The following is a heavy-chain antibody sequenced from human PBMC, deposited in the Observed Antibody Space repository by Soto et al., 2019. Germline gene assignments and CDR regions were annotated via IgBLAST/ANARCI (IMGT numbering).Heavy chain of an antibody. CDR1: GDSMSGGGYS. V-gene: IGHV4-30-2*01. D-gene: IGHD3-10*01. CDR3: GRDRGGGLEV. Sequence: QLQLQESGSGLVKPSQTLSLTCAVSGDSMSGGGYSWTWIRQPPGKGLEWIGYIYYSGGTSYNPSLKSRVTISVDRAKNQFSLERMSVTAADTAVYYCGRDRGGGLEVWCQGTTVTVSS. J-gene: IGHJ6*02. CDR2: IYYSGGT.